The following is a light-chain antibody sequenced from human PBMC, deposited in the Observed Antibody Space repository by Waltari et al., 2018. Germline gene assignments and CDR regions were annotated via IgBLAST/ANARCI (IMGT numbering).Light chain of an antibody. V-gene: IGLV2-14*03. Sequence: YQETPGNTPNLIVYDFSERPSAVSNRYSGSNSDNAASLTISGLQAEDEADYYCNSQAGSSSWVYGGGTKLTVL. J-gene: IGLJ3*02. CDR3: NSQAGSSSWV. CDR2: DFS.